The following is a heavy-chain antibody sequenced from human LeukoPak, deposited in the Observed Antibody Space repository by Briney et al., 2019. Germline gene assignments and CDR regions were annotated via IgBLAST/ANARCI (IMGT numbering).Heavy chain of an antibody. D-gene: IGHD6-6*01. Sequence: ASVNVSFKASVYTFTDYYMHWVRQAPGQGREWMGWINPNSGGTNFAQKFQGRVAMTRDTSISTAYMELGSLRSDDTAVYYCARARWQLVPYFDSWGQGTLVTVSS. CDR1: VYTFTDYY. V-gene: IGHV1-2*02. CDR2: INPNSGGT. J-gene: IGHJ4*02. CDR3: ARARWQLVPYFDS.